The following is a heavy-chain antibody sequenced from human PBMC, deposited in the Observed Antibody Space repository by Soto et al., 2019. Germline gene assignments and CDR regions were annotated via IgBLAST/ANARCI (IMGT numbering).Heavy chain of an antibody. CDR2: IYYSGNT. Sequence: QVRLQEWGPGLVKPSQTLSLKCSVSGGSITTGGRYWSWIRQLPGKGREWIGDIYYSGNTYYNASRKSRVAISVEAAKNQFPLKLSSVTAADTAVYYFAQALVFTGGDGFDIWGQGRLVTVSS. CDR1: GGSITTGGRY. CDR3: AQALVFTGGDGFDI. V-gene: IGHV4-31*02. J-gene: IGHJ3*02. D-gene: IGHD1-1*01.